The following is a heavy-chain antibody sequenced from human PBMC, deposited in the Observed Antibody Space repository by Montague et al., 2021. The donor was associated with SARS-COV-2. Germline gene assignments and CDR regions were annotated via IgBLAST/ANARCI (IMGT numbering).Heavy chain of an antibody. Sequence: SETLSLTCSVSGGSISDYYWNWIRQPPGKGLEWIGHIYYNTGNTNYNPSLQSRVTFSLDTSKNYFSLNLRSVTAADTAVYFCARGTGYDYYFDCWGLGALVTVSS. J-gene: IGHJ4*02. CDR2: IYYNTGNT. D-gene: IGHD5-12*01. CDR1: GGSISDYY. CDR3: ARGTGYDYYFDC. V-gene: IGHV4-59*01.